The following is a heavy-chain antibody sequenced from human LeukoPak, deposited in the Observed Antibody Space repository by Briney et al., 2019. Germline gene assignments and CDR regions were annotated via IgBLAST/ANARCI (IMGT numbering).Heavy chain of an antibody. CDR3: ARNVGGTRGAPFDY. Sequence: AASVKVSCKASGYTFTSNGISWVRQAPGQGLEWMVWISAYNENTNYAQKLQGRVTMTTDTSTSTAYMELRSLRSDDTAVYYCARNVGGTRGAPFDYWGQGTLVTVSS. D-gene: IGHD1-26*01. J-gene: IGHJ4*02. CDR2: ISAYNENT. V-gene: IGHV1-18*04. CDR1: GYTFTSNG.